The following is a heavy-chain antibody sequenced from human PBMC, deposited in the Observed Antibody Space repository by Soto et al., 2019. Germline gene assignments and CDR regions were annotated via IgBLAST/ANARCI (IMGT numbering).Heavy chain of an antibody. Sequence: PSETLSLTCTVSGGSISSYYWSWIRQPPGKGLEWIGYIYYSWSTNYSPSLKSRVTISVDTSKNQFSLKLSSVSAADTAVYYCARFDRHYGVLTGLSRRQFDYWGEGTLVTVSS. J-gene: IGHJ4*02. CDR1: GGSISSYY. CDR2: IYYSWST. D-gene: IGHD3-9*01. CDR3: ARFDRHYGVLTGLSRRQFDY. V-gene: IGHV4-59*08.